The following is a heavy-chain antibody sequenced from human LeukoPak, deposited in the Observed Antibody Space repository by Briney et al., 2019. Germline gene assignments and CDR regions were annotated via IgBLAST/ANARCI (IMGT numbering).Heavy chain of an antibody. CDR1: GFTFRTYA. D-gene: IGHD5-24*01. CDR3: ARGSRTIELGDDY. J-gene: IGHJ4*02. CDR2: ISSSGSDT. Sequence: GGSLRLSCAASGFTFRTYAMTWVRQAPGKGLEWVSYISSSGSDTNYADSVKGRFTISRDNAKNSLYLQMNSLRAEDTAVYYCARGSRTIELGDDYWGQGTLVTVSS. V-gene: IGHV3-21*05.